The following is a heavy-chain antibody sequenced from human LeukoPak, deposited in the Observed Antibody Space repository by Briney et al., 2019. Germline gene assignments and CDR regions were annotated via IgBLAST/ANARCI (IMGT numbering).Heavy chain of an antibody. D-gene: IGHD2-2*01. Sequence: ASVKVSCKASGGTFSSYAISWVRQAPGQGLEWMGWINTNIGNPTYAQGFTGRFVFSLDTSVSTTYLQISSLKAEDTAVYYCARDPGDDFVVPGDPWGQGTLVTVSS. CDR3: ARDPGDDFVVPGDP. CDR2: INTNIGNP. V-gene: IGHV7-4-1*02. J-gene: IGHJ5*02. CDR1: GGTFSSYA.